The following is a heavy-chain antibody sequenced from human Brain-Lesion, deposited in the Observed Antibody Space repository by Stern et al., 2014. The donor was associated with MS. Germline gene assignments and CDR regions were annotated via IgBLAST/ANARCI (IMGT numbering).Heavy chain of an antibody. CDR2: IWNDGTNK. D-gene: IGHD4-17*01. V-gene: IGHV3-33*01. CDR1: GFTFSSYV. J-gene: IGHJ4*02. CDR3: ARDVGYGDYGTLVLGY. Sequence: DQLVESGGGVVQPGGSLRLSCAASGFTFSSYVMHWVRQAPGKGLEWGALIWNDGTNKFYADSVKGRFTISRGNSQNTLHLQMNSLRVEDTAVYYCARDVGYGDYGTLVLGYWGQGTLVTVSS.